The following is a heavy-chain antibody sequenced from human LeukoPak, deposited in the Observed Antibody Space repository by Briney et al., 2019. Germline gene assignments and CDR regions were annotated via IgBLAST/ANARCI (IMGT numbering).Heavy chain of an antibody. CDR1: GFTFSSYG. D-gene: IGHD4-17*01. CDR2: ISYDGSNK. V-gene: IGHV3-30*18. J-gene: IGHJ4*02. CDR3: AKEGDGDYSSFDY. Sequence: GGSLRLSCAASGFTFSSYGMHWGRQAPGKGLEWVAVISYDGSNKYYADSVKGRFTISRDNSKNTLYLQMNSLRAEDTAVYYCAKEGDGDYSSFDYWGQGTLVTVSS.